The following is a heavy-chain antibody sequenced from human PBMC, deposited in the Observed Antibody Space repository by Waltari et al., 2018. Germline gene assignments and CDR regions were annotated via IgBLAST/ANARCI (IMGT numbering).Heavy chain of an antibody. CDR1: GGSISSSSYY. Sequence: QLQLQESGPGLVKPSETLSLTCTVSGGSISSSSYYWGWVRQPPGKGLEWIGSIYYSGSTYYNPSLKSRVTISVDTSKNQFSLMVSSVTAADTAVFYCARMVRGYCSSTSCHTDHWGQGTLVTVSS. CDR2: IYYSGST. J-gene: IGHJ4*02. CDR3: ARMVRGYCSSTSCHTDH. V-gene: IGHV4-39*07. D-gene: IGHD2-2*01.